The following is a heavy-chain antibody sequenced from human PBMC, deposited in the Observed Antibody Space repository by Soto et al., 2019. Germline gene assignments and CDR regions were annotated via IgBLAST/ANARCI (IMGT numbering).Heavy chain of an antibody. J-gene: IGHJ4*02. D-gene: IGHD6-13*01. V-gene: IGHV4-31*03. CDR2: ICYSGST. CDR1: GGSINSGGYY. CDR3: ARGDRQSGYSSSWVFDY. Sequence: QVQLQESGPGLVKPSQTLSLICTVSGGSINSGGYYWNLIRQHPGKALEWIGYICYSGSTYYTPCLRSRVTIAADTSENQFSLNLSAVTAADTAVYFCARGDRQSGYSSSWVFDYWGQGTLVNVSA.